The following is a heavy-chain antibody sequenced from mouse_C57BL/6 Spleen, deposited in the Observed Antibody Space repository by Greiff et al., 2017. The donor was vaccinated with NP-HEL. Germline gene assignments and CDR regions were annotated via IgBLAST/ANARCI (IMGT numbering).Heavy chain of an antibody. Sequence: DVKLQESGGGLVKPGGSLKLSCAASGFTFSSYTMSWVRQTPEKRLEWVATISGGGGNTYYPDSVKGRFTISRDNAKNTLYLQMSSLRSEDTALYYCAREGGYYGYFDVWGTGTTVTVSS. CDR1: GFTFSSYT. CDR2: ISGGGGNT. V-gene: IGHV5-9*01. CDR3: AREGGYYGYFDV. J-gene: IGHJ1*03. D-gene: IGHD1-1*02.